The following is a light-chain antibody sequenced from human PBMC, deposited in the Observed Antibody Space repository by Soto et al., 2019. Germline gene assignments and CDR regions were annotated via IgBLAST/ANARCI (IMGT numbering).Light chain of an antibody. CDR3: QQYNNWPLLT. CDR2: GAS. Sequence: EAVMTQSPATLSVSPGERATLSCRASQSVRGNLAWYQQKPGQAPRLLIYGASTRATGVPARFSGSGSGTEFTLTISGLQSEDFAVYYCQQYNNWPLLTFGGGTKVEI. J-gene: IGKJ4*01. CDR1: QSVRGN. V-gene: IGKV3-15*01.